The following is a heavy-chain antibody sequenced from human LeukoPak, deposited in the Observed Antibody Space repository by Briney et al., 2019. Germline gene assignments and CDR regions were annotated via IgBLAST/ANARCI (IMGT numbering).Heavy chain of an antibody. J-gene: IGHJ4*02. D-gene: IGHD1-26*01. V-gene: IGHV1-18*01. CDR3: ARAAASSIVEATIDY. CDR1: GYTFTSYG. CDR2: ISAYNGNT. Sequence: ASVKVSCKASGYTFTSYGISWVRQAPGQGLEWMGWISAYNGNTNYAQKLQGRVTMTTDTSTSTAYMELRSLRSDDTAVYYCARAAASSIVEATIDYWGQGTLVTVSS.